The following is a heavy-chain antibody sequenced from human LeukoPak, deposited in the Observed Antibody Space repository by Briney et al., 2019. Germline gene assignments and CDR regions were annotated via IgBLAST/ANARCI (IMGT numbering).Heavy chain of an antibody. V-gene: IGHV3-66*04. D-gene: IGHD5-12*01. Sequence: PGGSLRLFCAASGFSFSRYYMSWVRQAPGKGLEWVSVLFSGGDTYYADSVKDRFSISRDRSRETLFLQMNSLRADDTAVYYCARQGYDSGFDYWGHGTMVTVSS. J-gene: IGHJ4*01. CDR3: ARQGYDSGFDY. CDR2: LFSGGDT. CDR1: GFSFSRYY.